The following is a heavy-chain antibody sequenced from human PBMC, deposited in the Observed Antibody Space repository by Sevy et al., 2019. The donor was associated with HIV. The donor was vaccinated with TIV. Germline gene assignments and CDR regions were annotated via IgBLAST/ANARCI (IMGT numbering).Heavy chain of an antibody. D-gene: IGHD6-13*01. CDR2: INPNSGGT. CDR3: ARDPSRAAEGWFDP. J-gene: IGHJ5*02. Sequence: ASVKVSCKASGYTFTDYYMYWVRQAPGQGLEWMGWINPNSGGTNYAQKFQGRVTMTRDTSISTAYIELSRLRSDDTAMYYCARDPSRAAEGWFDPWGQGTLVTVSS. V-gene: IGHV1-2*02. CDR1: GYTFTDYY.